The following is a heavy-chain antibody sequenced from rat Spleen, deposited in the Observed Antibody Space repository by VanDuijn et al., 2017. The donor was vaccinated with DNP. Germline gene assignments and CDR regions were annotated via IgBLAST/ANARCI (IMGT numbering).Heavy chain of an antibody. D-gene: IGHD1-11*01. V-gene: IGHV5-20*01. CDR1: GFTFSDYY. Sequence: EVQLVESGGGLVQPGRSLKLSCAASGFTFSDYYMAWVRQAPTKGLEWVAAISYDGGTTYYGDSVKGRFTISRDNAKNTLYLQVDSLRSDETATYYCARRHYGSKYYFDYWGQGVMVTVSS. J-gene: IGHJ2*01. CDR3: ARRHYGSKYYFDY. CDR2: ISYDGGTT.